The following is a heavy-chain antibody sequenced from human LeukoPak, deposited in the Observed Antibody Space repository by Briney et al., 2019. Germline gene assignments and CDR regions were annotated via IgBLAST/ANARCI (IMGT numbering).Heavy chain of an antibody. CDR1: GGTFSSYA. CDR2: IIPIFGTA. V-gene: IGHV1-69*05. J-gene: IGHJ4*02. Sequence: SVRVSCKASGGTFSSYAISWVRQAPGQGLEWMGRIIPIFGTANYAQKFQGRVTITTDESTSTAYMELSSLRSEDTAVYYCARVAVGASYFDYWGQGTLVSVSS. CDR3: ARVAVGASYFDY. D-gene: IGHD1-26*01.